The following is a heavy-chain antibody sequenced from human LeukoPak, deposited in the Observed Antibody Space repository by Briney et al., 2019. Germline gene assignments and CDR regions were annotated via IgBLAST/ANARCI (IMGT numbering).Heavy chain of an antibody. CDR3: AKGEAYYDSSGVFDY. CDR2: ISYDGSNK. V-gene: IGHV3-30*18. J-gene: IGHJ4*02. CDR1: GFTFSSYG. Sequence: QPGRSLRLSCAASGFTFSSYGMHWVRQAPGKGLEWVAVISYDGSNKYYADSVKGRFTISRDNSKNTLYLQMNSLRAEDTAVYYCAKGEAYYDSSGVFDYWGQGTLVTVSS. D-gene: IGHD3-22*01.